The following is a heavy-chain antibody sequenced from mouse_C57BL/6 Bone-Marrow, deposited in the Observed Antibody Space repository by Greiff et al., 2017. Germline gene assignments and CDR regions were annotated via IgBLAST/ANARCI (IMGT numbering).Heavy chain of an antibody. V-gene: IGHV14-2*02. CDR1: GFNIKDYY. CDR2: IDPEDGET. Sequence: VMLVESGAELVKPGASVKLSCTASGFNIKDYYMHWVKQRPEQGLEWIGRIDPEDGETKYAAKFQGKATITADTSSNTAYLQLSSLTSEDTAVYYCARSGTGDYFDYWGQGTTLTVSS. CDR3: ARSGTGDYFDY. D-gene: IGHD4-1*01. J-gene: IGHJ2*01.